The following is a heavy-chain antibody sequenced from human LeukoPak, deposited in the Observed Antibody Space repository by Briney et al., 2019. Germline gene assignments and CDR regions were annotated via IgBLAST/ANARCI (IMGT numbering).Heavy chain of an antibody. CDR3: ARDPSLIGAVAGTQDY. CDR2: IWYDGSNK. V-gene: IGHV3-33*01. D-gene: IGHD6-19*01. CDR1: GFTFSSYG. Sequence: GRSLRHSCAASGFTFSSYGMHWVRQAPGKGLEWVAVIWYDGSNKYYADSVKGRFTISRDNSKNTLYLQMNSLRAEDTAVYYCARDPSLIGAVAGTQDYWGQGTLVTVSS. J-gene: IGHJ4*02.